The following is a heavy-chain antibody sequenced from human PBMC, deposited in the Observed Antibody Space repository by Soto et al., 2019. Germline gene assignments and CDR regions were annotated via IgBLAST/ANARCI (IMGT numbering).Heavy chain of an antibody. V-gene: IGHV3-33*01. CDR3: ARESSAAYFQH. CDR1: GFTFSSYG. J-gene: IGHJ1*01. CDR2: IWYDGSNK. Sequence: QVQLVESGGGVVQPGRSLRLSCAASGFTFSSYGMHWVRQAPGKGLEWVAVIWYDGSNKYYADSVKGRFTISRDNSKNSVYLQMNSLRAEATAVYYCARESSAAYFQHWGQGTMVTVSS. D-gene: IGHD3-22*01.